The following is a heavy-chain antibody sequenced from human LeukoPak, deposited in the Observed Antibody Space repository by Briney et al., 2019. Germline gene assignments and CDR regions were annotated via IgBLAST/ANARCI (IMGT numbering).Heavy chain of an antibody. CDR2: IYYSGST. D-gene: IGHD1-26*01. CDR3: ARELPSRSGHNWFDP. J-gene: IGHJ5*02. CDR1: GGSISSYY. V-gene: IGHV4-59*12. Sequence: SETLSLTCTVSGGSISSYYWSWIRQPPGKGLEWIGYIYYSGSTNYNPSLKSRVTISVDTSKNQFSLKLSSVTAADTAVYYCARELPSRSGHNWFDPWGQGTLVTVSS.